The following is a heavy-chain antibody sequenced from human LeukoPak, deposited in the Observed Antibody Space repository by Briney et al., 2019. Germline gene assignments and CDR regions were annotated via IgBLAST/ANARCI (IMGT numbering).Heavy chain of an antibody. D-gene: IGHD3-22*01. J-gene: IGHJ5*02. V-gene: IGHV5-51*01. CDR3: STRAFSDTSPVA. CDR2: INPGNSDI. Sequence: GESLKISCKHSGYNFASQWVGWVRQMPGKGLEWMVIINPGNSDIVYTPSFQGQVSFSADKSTSTVFLQWGSLKASDTATYYCSTRAFSDTSPVAWGQGTLVTVSS. CDR1: GYNFASQW.